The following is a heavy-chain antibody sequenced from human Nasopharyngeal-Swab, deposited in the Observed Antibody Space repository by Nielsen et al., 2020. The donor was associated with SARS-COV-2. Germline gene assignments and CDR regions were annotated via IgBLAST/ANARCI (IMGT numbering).Heavy chain of an antibody. CDR3: ARIAAPPWYFDL. D-gene: IGHD6-6*01. CDR2: IYHSGST. V-gene: IGHV4-38-2*02. Sequence: SETLSLTCTVSGYSISSGYYWGWIRQPPGEGLEWIGSIYHSGSTYYNPSLKSRVTISVDTSKNQFSLKLSSVTAADTAVYYCARIAAPPWYFDLWGRGTLVTVSS. J-gene: IGHJ2*01. CDR1: GYSISSGYY.